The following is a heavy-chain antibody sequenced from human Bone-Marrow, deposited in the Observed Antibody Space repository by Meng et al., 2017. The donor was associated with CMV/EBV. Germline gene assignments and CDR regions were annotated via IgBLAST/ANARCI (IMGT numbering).Heavy chain of an antibody. CDR3: ARDLGYYYFDY. D-gene: IGHD5-18*01. J-gene: IGHJ4*02. V-gene: IGHV3-53*01. CDR1: GFTFSSYD. CDR2: IYSGGST. Sequence: GGSLRLSCAACGFTFSSYDMHWVRRAPGKGLEWVSVIYSGGSTYYADSVKGRFTISRDNSKNTVYLQMNSLRAEDTAVYYCARDLGYYYFDYWGQGTLVTVSS.